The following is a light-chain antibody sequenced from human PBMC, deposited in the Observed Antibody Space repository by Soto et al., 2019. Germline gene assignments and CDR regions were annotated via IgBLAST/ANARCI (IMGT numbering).Light chain of an antibody. CDR1: SRDVGGYNL. Sequence: QSVLTQPASVSGSPGQSITISCTGTSRDVGGYNLVSWYQQYPGKAPKLIIYEVNKRPSGLSIRFSGAKSGNTASLTISGLQAEDEADYYCCSYAGSSTIVFGGGTKVTVL. CDR3: CSYAGSSTIV. J-gene: IGLJ2*01. V-gene: IGLV2-23*02. CDR2: EVN.